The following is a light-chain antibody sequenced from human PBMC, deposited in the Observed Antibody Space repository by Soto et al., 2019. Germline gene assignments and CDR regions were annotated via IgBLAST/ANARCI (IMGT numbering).Light chain of an antibody. CDR1: QSVGNN. V-gene: IGKV3-11*01. J-gene: IGKJ4*01. Sequence: EIVLTQSPATLSLSPGERATLSCRASQSVGNNLAWYQQKPGQAPGLLIYEASTRATGIPARFSGSGSGTDFTLTISSLEPEDFAVYYCQQHANWPLTFRGGTKVEIK. CDR2: EAS. CDR3: QQHANWPLT.